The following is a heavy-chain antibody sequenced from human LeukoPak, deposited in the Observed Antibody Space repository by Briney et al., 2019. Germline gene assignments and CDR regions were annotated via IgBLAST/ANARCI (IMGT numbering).Heavy chain of an antibody. V-gene: IGHV4-59*01. J-gene: IGHJ4*02. CDR2: IHYSGST. D-gene: IGHD6-19*01. Sequence: SETLSLTCTASGGSIGSYYWNWLRQPPGKGLEWIGYIHYSGSTNHNASLKSRVTISVDTSKNQFSLKLSSVTAADTAVYYCARDGVAGGFDYWGQGTLVTVSS. CDR1: GGSIGSYY. CDR3: ARDGVAGGFDY.